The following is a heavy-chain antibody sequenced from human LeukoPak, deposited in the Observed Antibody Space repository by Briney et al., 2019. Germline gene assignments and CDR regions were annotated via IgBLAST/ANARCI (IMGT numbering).Heavy chain of an antibody. CDR2: IYHSGST. CDR3: ARDRKVRNDYSNYYYYGMDV. J-gene: IGHJ6*02. V-gene: IGHV4-30-2*01. D-gene: IGHD4-11*01. CDR1: GGSISSGGYS. Sequence: SETPSLTCAVSGGSISSGGYSWSWIRQPPGKGLEWIGYIYHSGSTYYNPSLKSRVTISVDRSKNQFSLKLSSVTAADTAVYYCARDRKVRNDYSNYYYYGMDVWGQGTTVTVSS.